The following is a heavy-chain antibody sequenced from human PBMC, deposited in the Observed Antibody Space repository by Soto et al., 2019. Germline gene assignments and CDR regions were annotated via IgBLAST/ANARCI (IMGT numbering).Heavy chain of an antibody. Sequence: EVQVVESGGTLVKPGGSLRLACEGSGYIFSAYGMNWVRQAPGKGLEWVSNIGSDGTITTYAESVRGRFTVSRDNAKNSVYRQMNNLRHEDTAVYYCARDLRTNWGQGTLVSVSS. CDR2: IGSDGTIT. V-gene: IGHV3-48*02. J-gene: IGHJ4*02. CDR3: ARDLRTN. CDR1: GYIFSAYG.